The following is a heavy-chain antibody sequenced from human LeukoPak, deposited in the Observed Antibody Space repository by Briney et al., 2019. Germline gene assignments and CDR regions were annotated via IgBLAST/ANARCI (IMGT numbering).Heavy chain of an antibody. CDR1: GFTFSSYS. Sequence: TGGSLRLSCAASGFTFSSYSMNWVRQAPGRGLEGVANTKPDGSAEYYADSVRGRFTASRDNANNLLYLQMNRLRAEDTAVYYCARDGGLHTNFDYWGQGTLLTVSS. CDR3: ARDGGLHTNFDY. V-gene: IGHV3-7*01. D-gene: IGHD2-15*01. CDR2: TKPDGSAE. J-gene: IGHJ4*02.